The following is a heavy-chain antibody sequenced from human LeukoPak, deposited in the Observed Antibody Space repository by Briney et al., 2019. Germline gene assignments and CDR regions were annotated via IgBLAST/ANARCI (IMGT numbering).Heavy chain of an antibody. CDR2: ISSSSSYI. CDR3: ARDVEVAGYNWFDP. V-gene: IGHV3-21*01. CDR1: GFTFSSYS. J-gene: IGHJ5*02. D-gene: IGHD2-21*02. Sequence: GGSLRLSCAASGFTFSSYSMNWVRQAPGKGLEWVSSISSSSSYIYYADSVKGRFTISRDNAKNSLYLQMNSLRAEDTAVYYCARDVEVAGYNWFDPWGQGTLVTVSS.